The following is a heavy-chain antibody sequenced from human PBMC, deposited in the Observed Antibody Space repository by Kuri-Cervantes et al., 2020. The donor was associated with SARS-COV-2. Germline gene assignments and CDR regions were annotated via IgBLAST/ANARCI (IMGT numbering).Heavy chain of an antibody. CDR2: INHSGSA. D-gene: IGHD2-2*03. Sequence: GSLRLSCAASGFTFSSYAMSWVRQAPGKGLEWIGEINHSGSANYNPSLKSRVTISVDTSKNQFSLKLSSVTAADTAVYYCARGSGYCSSTSCYVVYYYYYMDVWGKGTTVTVSS. CDR3: ARGSGYCSSTSCYVVYYYYYMDV. J-gene: IGHJ6*03. CDR1: GFTFSSYA. V-gene: IGHV4-34*01.